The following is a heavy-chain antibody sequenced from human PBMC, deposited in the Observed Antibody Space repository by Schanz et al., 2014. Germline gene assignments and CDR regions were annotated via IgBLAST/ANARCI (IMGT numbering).Heavy chain of an antibody. CDR2: INPSGGST. CDR1: GYTFTTYY. Sequence: QLQLVQSGAEVKRPGASAKVTCKASGYTFTTYYLHWVRQAPGQGLEWMGIINPSGGSTTYAQKFQGRVTMTRDTSTSTVYMELRSLRSDDTAVYYCARDRLECGAECYSVEVFEIWGQGTLVIVSS. J-gene: IGHJ4*02. CDR3: ARDRLECGAECYSVEVFEI. V-gene: IGHV1-46*01. D-gene: IGHD2-21*01.